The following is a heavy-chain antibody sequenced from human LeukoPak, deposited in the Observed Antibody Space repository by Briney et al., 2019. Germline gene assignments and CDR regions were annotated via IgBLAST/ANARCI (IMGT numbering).Heavy chain of an antibody. Sequence: GGSLRLSCAASGFTFSSYSLNWVRQAPGKGLEWVSYVSSSSSSIHYADSVKGRFTISRDNAKNSLNLQMNSLRAEDTALYYCAREMTGHSSSAIDYWGQGTLVTVSS. J-gene: IGHJ4*02. CDR3: AREMTGHSSSAIDY. D-gene: IGHD6-13*01. CDR1: GFTFSSYS. V-gene: IGHV3-48*01. CDR2: VSSSSSSI.